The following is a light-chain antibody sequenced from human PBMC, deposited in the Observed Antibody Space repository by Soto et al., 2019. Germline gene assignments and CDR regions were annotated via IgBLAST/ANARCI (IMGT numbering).Light chain of an antibody. CDR3: SSYTTSSPYV. V-gene: IGLV2-14*01. CDR1: SNDVGGYNY. Sequence: QPVLTQPASVSGSPGQSVTISCTGTSNDVGGYNYVSWYQQHPGKAPKLVIYEVSHRPSGISGRFSGSKSGNTASLTISGLQVDDEADYSCSSYTTSSPYVFGAGTKLTVL. J-gene: IGLJ1*01. CDR2: EVS.